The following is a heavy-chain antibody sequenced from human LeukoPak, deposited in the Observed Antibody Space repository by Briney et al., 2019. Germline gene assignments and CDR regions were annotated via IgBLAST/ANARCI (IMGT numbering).Heavy chain of an antibody. Sequence: GGSLRLSCLGTGLAFKNYLMTWVRQAPGKGLEWVANINPDGSVKNYVDAVRGRFSISRDNAKNSLYLQLDNLRADDTAVYYCASTFPYCGDGSCALGGQGTLVIVSS. D-gene: IGHD3-10*01. CDR1: GLAFKNYL. J-gene: IGHJ1*01. CDR2: INPDGSVK. V-gene: IGHV3-7*01. CDR3: ASTFPYCGDGSCAL.